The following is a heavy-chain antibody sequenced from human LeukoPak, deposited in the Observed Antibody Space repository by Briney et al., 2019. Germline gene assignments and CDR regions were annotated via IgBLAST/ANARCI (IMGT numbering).Heavy chain of an antibody. V-gene: IGHV4-59*01. CDR3: ASSRSSGLIDY. CDR1: GGSISSYY. CDR2: IYYSGST. Sequence: SENLSLTWTVSGGSISSYYWSWIRQPPGKGLEWVGYIYYSGSTNYNPSLKSRVTISVDTSKNQFSLKLSSVTAADTAVYYCASSRSSGLIDYWGQGTLVTVSS. D-gene: IGHD3-22*01. J-gene: IGHJ4*02.